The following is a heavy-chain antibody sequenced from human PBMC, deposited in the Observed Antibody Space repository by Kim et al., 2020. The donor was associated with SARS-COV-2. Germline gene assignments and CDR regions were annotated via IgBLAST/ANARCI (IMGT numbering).Heavy chain of an antibody. V-gene: IGHV3-30*18. CDR3: AKDRGSDWFFDE. Sequence: GGSLRLSCRASGFSFRNHGMHWVRQAPGKGLEWVAVISYNSVQITYAYSVKGRFNISRDNSKKTLFLQMNSLRPEDSAVYYCAKDRGSDWFFDEWGQGTLVAVSS. D-gene: IGHD3-9*01. CDR2: ISYNSVQI. CDR1: GFSFRNHG. J-gene: IGHJ4*02.